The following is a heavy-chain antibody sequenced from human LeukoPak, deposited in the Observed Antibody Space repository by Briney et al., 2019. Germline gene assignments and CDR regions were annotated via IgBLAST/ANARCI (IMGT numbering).Heavy chain of an antibody. Sequence: ASVKVSCKASGYTFTSYGISWVRQAPGQGLEWMGWISDYNGNTNYAQKLQGRVTMTTDTSTSTAYMELRSLRSDDTAVYHCALSGSYARYDYWGEGTLVTVSS. CDR3: ALSGSYARYDY. J-gene: IGHJ4*02. D-gene: IGHD1-26*01. CDR1: GYTFTSYG. V-gene: IGHV1-18*01. CDR2: ISDYNGNT.